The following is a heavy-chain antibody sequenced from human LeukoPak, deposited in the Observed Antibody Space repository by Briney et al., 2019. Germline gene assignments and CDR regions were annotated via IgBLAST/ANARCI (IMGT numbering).Heavy chain of an antibody. CDR2: IYYSGTT. CDR3: ARGRYSHGNAFDY. CDR1: GGSISSSSYY. J-gene: IGHJ4*02. Sequence: SETLSLTCTVSGGSISSSSYYWGWIRQPPGKGLEWIGSIYYSGTTHYNPSLKSRVTISIDTSKNQFSLKLSSVTAADTAVYYWARGRYSHGNAFDYWGQGTLVTVSS. V-gene: IGHV4-39*07. D-gene: IGHD5-18*01.